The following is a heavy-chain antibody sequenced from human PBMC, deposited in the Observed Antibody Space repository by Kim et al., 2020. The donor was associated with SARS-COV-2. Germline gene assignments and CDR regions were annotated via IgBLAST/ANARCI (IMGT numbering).Heavy chain of an antibody. CDR3: ARVWDYGDWYFDL. CDR2: IYYSGST. CDR1: GGSISSYY. Sequence: SETLSLTCTVSGGSISSYYWSWIRQPPGKGLEWIGYIYYSGSTNYNPSLKSRVTISVDTSKNQFSLKLSSVTAADTAVYYCARVWDYGDWYFDLWGRGTLVTVSS. D-gene: IGHD4-17*01. V-gene: IGHV4-59*01. J-gene: IGHJ2*01.